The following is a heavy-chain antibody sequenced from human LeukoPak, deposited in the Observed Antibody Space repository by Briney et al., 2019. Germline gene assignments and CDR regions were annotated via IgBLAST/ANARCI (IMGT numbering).Heavy chain of an antibody. V-gene: IGHV3-69-1*02. CDR1: GFTFSTHS. D-gene: IGHD5-18*01. CDR2: ITDTSHI. Sequence: GGSLRLSCAASGFTFSTHSMNWVRQAPGKGLEWVSSITDTSHIYDAYSVKGRFTISRDNTKNSLYLQMNSLRAEDTAVYFCARSQVGSSYGKIDYWGPGTLVIVSS. J-gene: IGHJ4*02. CDR3: ARSQVGSSYGKIDY.